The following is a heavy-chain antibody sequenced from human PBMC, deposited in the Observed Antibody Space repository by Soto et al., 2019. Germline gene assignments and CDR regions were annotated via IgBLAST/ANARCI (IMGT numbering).Heavy chain of an antibody. CDR3: AREEQWLVFGFDY. CDR2: INAGNGNT. CDR1: GYTFTSYA. V-gene: IGHV1-3*01. J-gene: IGHJ4*02. D-gene: IGHD6-19*01. Sequence: QVPLVQSGAEVKKPGASVKVSCKASGYTFTSYAMHWVRQAPGQRLEWMGWINAGNGNTKYSQKFQGRVTITRDTSASTAYMELSSLRSEDTAVYYCAREEQWLVFGFDYWGQGTLVTVSS.